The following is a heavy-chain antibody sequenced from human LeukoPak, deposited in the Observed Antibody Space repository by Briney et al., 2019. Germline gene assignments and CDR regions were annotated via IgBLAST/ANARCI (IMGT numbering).Heavy chain of an antibody. CDR2: TYYRSKWYN. CDR1: GDSVSNNSSA. D-gene: IGHD6-19*01. Sequence: SQTLSLTCAISGDSVSNNSSAWNWIRQSPSRGLEWLGRTYYRSKWYNDYAVSVKSRITINPDTSKNQFSLQVNSVTPEDTAVYYCARAPTPIIAVAGSFDYWGQGTLVTVSS. V-gene: IGHV6-1*01. CDR3: ARAPTPIIAVAGSFDY. J-gene: IGHJ4*02.